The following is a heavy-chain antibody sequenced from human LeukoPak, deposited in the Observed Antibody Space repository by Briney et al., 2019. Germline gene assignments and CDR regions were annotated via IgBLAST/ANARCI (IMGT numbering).Heavy chain of an antibody. CDR1: GASTSAFY. V-gene: IGHV4-59*01. J-gene: IGHJ3*01. Sequence: SETLSLTCTVSGASTSAFYWSWIRQSQGKGLEWIGYSYSGGNANYNPSLKSRVTITIDTSENQFSLRLTSVTAADTAVYFCAHSKRGGGYYINAFAVWGQGALVTISS. CDR2: SYSGGNA. D-gene: IGHD1-26*01. CDR3: AHSKRGGGYYINAFAV.